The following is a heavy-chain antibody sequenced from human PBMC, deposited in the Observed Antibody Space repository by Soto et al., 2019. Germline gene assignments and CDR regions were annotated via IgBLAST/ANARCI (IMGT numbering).Heavy chain of an antibody. J-gene: IGHJ5*02. V-gene: IGHV3-48*02. D-gene: IGHD6-13*01. Sequence: GSLRLSCAASVFTFSSYSMNWVRQAPGKGLEWVSYISSSSSTIYYADSVKGRFTISRDNAKNSLYLQMNSRRDEDTAVYYCTRVGPPVSSSWDNWFDPWGQGTLVTVSS. CDR1: VFTFSSYS. CDR2: ISSSSSTI. CDR3: TRVGPPVSSSWDNWFDP.